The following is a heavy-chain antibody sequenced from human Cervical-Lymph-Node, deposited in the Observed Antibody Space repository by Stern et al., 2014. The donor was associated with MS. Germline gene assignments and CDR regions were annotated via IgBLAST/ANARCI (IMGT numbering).Heavy chain of an antibody. CDR3: ARDGQQLAPYTMDV. J-gene: IGHJ6*02. CDR2: IWYDGTNK. CDR1: GFTFRSHA. D-gene: IGHD6-13*01. Sequence: VQLVESGGGVVQPGRSLRLSCATSGFTFRSHAMHWVRQAPGKGPEWVAQIWYDGTNKYYADSVTGRFTISRDNSKNTLDLQMNSLRGEDTGVYYCARDGQQLAPYTMDVWGQGTTVTVSS. V-gene: IGHV3-33*01.